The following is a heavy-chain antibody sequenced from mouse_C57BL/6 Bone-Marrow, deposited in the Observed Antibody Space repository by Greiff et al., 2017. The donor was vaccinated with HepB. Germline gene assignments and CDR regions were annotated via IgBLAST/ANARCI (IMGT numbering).Heavy chain of an antibody. CDR1: GFTFSDYG. CDR2: ISSGSSTI. J-gene: IGHJ3*01. Sequence: DVKLVESGGGLVKPGGSLKLSCAASGFTFSDYGMHWVRQAPEKGLEWVAYISSGSSTIYYADTVKGRFTISRDNAKNTLFLQMTSLRSEDTAMCYCARHHYYGFAYWGQGTLVTVSA. V-gene: IGHV5-17*01. CDR3: ARHHYYGFAY. D-gene: IGHD1-2*01.